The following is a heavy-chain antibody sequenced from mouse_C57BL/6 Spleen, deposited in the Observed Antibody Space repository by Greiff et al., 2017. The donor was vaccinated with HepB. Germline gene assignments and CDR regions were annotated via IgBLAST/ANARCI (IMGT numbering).Heavy chain of an antibody. V-gene: IGHV1-52*01. CDR1: GYTFTSYW. CDR2: IDPSDSET. Sequence: QVQLHQPGAELVRPGSSVKLSCKASGYTFTSYWMHWVKQRPIQGLEWIGNIDPSDSETHYNQKFKDKATLTVDKSSSTAYMQLSSLTSEDSAVYYCARRDYDWYFDVWGTGTTVTVSS. J-gene: IGHJ1*03. D-gene: IGHD2-4*01. CDR3: ARRDYDWYFDV.